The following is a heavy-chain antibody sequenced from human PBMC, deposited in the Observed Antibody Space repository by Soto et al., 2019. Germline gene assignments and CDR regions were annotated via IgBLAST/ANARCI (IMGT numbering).Heavy chain of an antibody. CDR1: GGTFNSYA. Sequence: SVKVSCKASGGTFNSYAIDCVRQAPGQGLEWMGGIIPIFGTTNYPQKLQGRVTITADKSTSTAYMELSSLRSEDTAVYYCARARSTLEVGGDYYYCGMDVWGQGTTVTVSS. V-gene: IGHV1-69*06. CDR3: ARARSTLEVGGDYYYCGMDV. D-gene: IGHD3-16*01. J-gene: IGHJ6*02. CDR2: IIPIFGTT.